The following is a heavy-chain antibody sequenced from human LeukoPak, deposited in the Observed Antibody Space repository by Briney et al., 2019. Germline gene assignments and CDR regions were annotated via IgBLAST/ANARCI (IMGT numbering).Heavy chain of an antibody. CDR1: GLTFSTYS. Sequence: GGSLRLSCAVSGLTFSTYSMTWVRQGPGKGLEWVSSIYNSGAKIFYADSVKGRFTISRDNSKNMLYLKMNSLRVEATAVYYCAKDVAPDSGWDLDYWGQGTLVTVSS. V-gene: IGHV3-23*01. CDR2: IYNSGAKI. J-gene: IGHJ4*02. CDR3: AKDVAPDSGWDLDY. D-gene: IGHD6-19*01.